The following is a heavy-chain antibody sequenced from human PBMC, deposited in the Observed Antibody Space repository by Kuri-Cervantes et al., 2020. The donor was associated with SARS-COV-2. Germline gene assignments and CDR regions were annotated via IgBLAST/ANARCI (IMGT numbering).Heavy chain of an antibody. CDR2: IIPIFGTA. J-gene: IGHJ5*02. V-gene: IGHV1-69*13. D-gene: IGHD1-7*01. CDR3: ASVVSEGYNWNYVWFDP. Sequence: SVKVPCKASGGTFSSYAISWVRQAPGQGLEWMGGIIPIFGTANYAQKFQGRVTITADESTSTAYMELSSLRSEDTAVYYCASVVSEGYNWNYVWFDPWGQGTLVTVSS. CDR1: GGTFSSYA.